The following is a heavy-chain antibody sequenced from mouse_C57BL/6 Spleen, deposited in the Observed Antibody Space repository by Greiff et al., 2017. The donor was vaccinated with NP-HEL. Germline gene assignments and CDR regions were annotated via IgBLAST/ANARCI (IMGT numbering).Heavy chain of an antibody. D-gene: IGHD4-1*01. V-gene: IGHV1-82*01. Sequence: QVQLQQSGPELVKPGASVKISCKASGYAFSSSWMNWVKQRPGKGLEWIGRLYPGDGDTNYNGKFKGKATLTADKSSSTAYMQLSSLTSEDSAVYFCARSNPDYAMDYWGQGTSVTVSS. CDR2: LYPGDGDT. CDR1: GYAFSSSW. J-gene: IGHJ4*01. CDR3: ARSNPDYAMDY.